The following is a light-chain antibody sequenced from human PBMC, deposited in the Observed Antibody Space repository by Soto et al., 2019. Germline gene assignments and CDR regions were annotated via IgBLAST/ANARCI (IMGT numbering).Light chain of an antibody. V-gene: IGKV3-20*01. J-gene: IGKJ5*01. Sequence: EIVFTQSPGTLSLSPGERATLSCRASQSVGSNYLAWYQQTPGQAPRLLIHGASTRATGIPDRFSGSGSGTDFTLTLSRLESEDSAVYYCHQYDSSPLTFGQGTRLEIK. CDR3: HQYDSSPLT. CDR1: QSVGSNY. CDR2: GAS.